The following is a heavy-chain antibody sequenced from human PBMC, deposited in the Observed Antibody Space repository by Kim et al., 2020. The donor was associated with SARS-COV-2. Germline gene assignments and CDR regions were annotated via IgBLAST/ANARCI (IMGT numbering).Heavy chain of an antibody. Sequence: GGSLRLSCAASGLTFSNTIIHWVRQAPGKGLEWVAGISDDGGSKYYADSVKGRFTISRDNSKNTLWLQMSSLTSEDTAIYYCTRGSHSSGRCDVFDIWGQGTMVTISS. CDR1: GLTFSNTI. D-gene: IGHD6-19*01. CDR3: TRGSHSSGRCDVFDI. V-gene: IGHV3-30-3*01. CDR2: ISDDGGSK. J-gene: IGHJ3*02.